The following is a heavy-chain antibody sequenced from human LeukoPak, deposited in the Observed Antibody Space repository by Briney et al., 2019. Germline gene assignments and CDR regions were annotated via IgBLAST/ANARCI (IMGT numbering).Heavy chain of an antibody. CDR1: GGSFSGYY. V-gene: IGHV4-34*01. D-gene: IGHD1-26*01. Sequence: SSETLSLTCAVYGGSFSGYYWSWIRQPPGKGLEWIGEINHSGSTNYNPSLKSRVTISVDTSKNQFSLKLSSVTAADTAVYYCARDVGATTVDCWGQGTLVIVSS. CDR3: ARDVGATTVDC. J-gene: IGHJ4*02. CDR2: INHSGST.